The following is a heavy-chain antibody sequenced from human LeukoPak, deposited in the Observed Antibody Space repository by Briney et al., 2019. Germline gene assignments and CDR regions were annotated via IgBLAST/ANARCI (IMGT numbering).Heavy chain of an antibody. Sequence: PGGSLRLSCAASGFTFSSYAMHWVRQAPGKGLEYVSAISSNGGSTYYANSVKGRFTISRDNSKNTLYLQMGSLRSEDTAVYYCARDLAAMDIDYWGQGTLVTVSS. CDR3: ARDLAAMDIDY. CDR1: GFTFSSYA. J-gene: IGHJ4*02. CDR2: ISSNGGST. D-gene: IGHD5-18*01. V-gene: IGHV3-64*01.